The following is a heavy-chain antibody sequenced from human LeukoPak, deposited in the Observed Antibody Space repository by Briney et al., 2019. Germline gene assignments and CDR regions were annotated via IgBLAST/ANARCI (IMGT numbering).Heavy chain of an antibody. CDR1: GFTFSSYA. V-gene: IGHV3-30*04. CDR3: ARDDYYYGMDV. Sequence: GGSLRLSCAASGFTFSSYAMHWVRQAPGEGLWRVAVISYDGSNKYYADSVKGRFTISRDNSKNTLYLQMNSLRAEDTAVYYCARDDYYYGMDVWGQGTTVTVSS. CDR2: ISYDGSNK. J-gene: IGHJ6*02.